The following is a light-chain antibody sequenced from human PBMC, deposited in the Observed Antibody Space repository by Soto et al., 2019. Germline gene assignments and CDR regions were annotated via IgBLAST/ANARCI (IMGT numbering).Light chain of an antibody. CDR3: QQYGSSPLT. Sequence: GERATLSCRASQSVSSSYLAWYQQKPGQAPRLLIYGASSRATGIPDRFSGSGSGTDFTLTISRLEPEDFAVYYCQQYGSSPLTFGGGTKVAIK. CDR1: QSVSSSY. V-gene: IGKV3-20*01. CDR2: GAS. J-gene: IGKJ4*01.